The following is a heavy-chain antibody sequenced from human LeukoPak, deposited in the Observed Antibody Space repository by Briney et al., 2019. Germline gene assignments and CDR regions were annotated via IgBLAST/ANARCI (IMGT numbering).Heavy chain of an antibody. CDR3: ARGSYCGGDCYLYWYFDL. J-gene: IGHJ2*01. D-gene: IGHD2-21*02. Sequence: GASVKVSCKASGGTFSSYAISWVRQAPGQGLEWLGIINPSGGSTSYAQKFQGRVTMTRDTSTSTVYMELSSLRSEDTAVYYCARGSYCGGDCYLYWYFDLWGRGTLVTVSS. CDR1: GGTFSSYA. CDR2: INPSGGST. V-gene: IGHV1-46*01.